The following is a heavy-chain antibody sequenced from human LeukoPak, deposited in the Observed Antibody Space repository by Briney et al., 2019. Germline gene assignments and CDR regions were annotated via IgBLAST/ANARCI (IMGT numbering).Heavy chain of an antibody. V-gene: IGHV4-38-2*02. D-gene: IGHD1-14*01. Sequence: SETLSLTCTVSGYSISSGYYWGWIRQPPGKGLEWIGSIYHSGSTYYNPPLKSRVTISVDTSKNQFSLKLSSVTAADTAVYYCASPTTEDAFDIWGQGTMVTVSS. CDR3: ASPTTEDAFDI. J-gene: IGHJ3*02. CDR1: GYSISSGYY. CDR2: IYHSGST.